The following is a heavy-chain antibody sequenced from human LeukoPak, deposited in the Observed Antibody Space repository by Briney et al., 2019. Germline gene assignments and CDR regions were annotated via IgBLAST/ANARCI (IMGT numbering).Heavy chain of an antibody. Sequence: ASVKVSCKVSGYTLTELSMHWVRQAPGKGLEWMGGFDPEDGETIYAQKFQGRVTMTEDTSTDTAYMELSSLRSEDTAVYYCATDRRGSGSSNHYGMDVWGKGTTVTVSS. CDR1: GYTLTELS. CDR3: ATDRRGSGSSNHYGMDV. V-gene: IGHV1-24*01. J-gene: IGHJ6*04. CDR2: FDPEDGET. D-gene: IGHD3-10*01.